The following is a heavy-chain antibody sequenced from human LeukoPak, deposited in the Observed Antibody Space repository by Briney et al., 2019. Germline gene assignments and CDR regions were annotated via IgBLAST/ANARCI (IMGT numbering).Heavy chain of an antibody. J-gene: IGHJ4*02. CDR1: GFTFSSYE. CDR3: ASTTYYYDSSGYSLTD. V-gene: IGHV3-48*03. D-gene: IGHD3-22*01. Sequence: PGGSLRLSCAASGFTFSSYEMNWVRQAPGKGLEWVSYISSSGSTIYYADSVKGRFTISRDNAKNSLYLQMNSLRAEDTAVYYCASTTYYYDSSGYSLTDWGQGTLVTVSS. CDR2: ISSSGSTI.